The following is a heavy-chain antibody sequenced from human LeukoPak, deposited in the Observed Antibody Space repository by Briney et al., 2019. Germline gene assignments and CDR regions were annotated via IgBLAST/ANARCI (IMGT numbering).Heavy chain of an antibody. D-gene: IGHD6-13*01. J-gene: IGHJ4*02. Sequence: ASVKVSCKASGYTFTSYGISWVRQAPGQGLEWMGWIGAYNGNTNYAQKLQGRVTMTTDTSTSTAYMELRSLRSDDTAVYYCASKAAAGHFDYWGQGTLVTVSS. CDR1: GYTFTSYG. V-gene: IGHV1-18*01. CDR3: ASKAAAGHFDY. CDR2: IGAYNGNT.